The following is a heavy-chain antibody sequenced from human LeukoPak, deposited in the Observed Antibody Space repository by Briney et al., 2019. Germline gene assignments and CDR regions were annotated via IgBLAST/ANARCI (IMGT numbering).Heavy chain of an antibody. V-gene: IGHV4-61*02. CDR1: GGSISSGSYY. J-gene: IGHJ3*02. D-gene: IGHD3-22*01. CDR3: ARFADYYDIYAFDI. Sequence: SETLSLTCTVSGGSISSGSYYWSWIRQPAGKGLEWIGRIYISGSTNYNPSLKSRVTISVDTSKNQFSLKLSSVTAADPAVYYCARFADYYDIYAFDIWGQGTMVTVSS. CDR2: IYISGST.